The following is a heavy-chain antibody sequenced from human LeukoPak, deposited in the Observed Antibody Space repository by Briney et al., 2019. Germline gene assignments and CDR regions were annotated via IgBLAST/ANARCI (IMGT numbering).Heavy chain of an antibody. V-gene: IGHV3-33*01. D-gene: IGHD6-19*01. CDR3: ARDFGGIAVADNFDY. Sequence: PGGSLRLSCAASGFTFSSYGMHWVRQAPGKGLEWVAVIWYDGSNKYYADSVKGRFTISRDNAKNSLYLQMNSLRAEDTAVYYCARDFGGIAVADNFDYWGQGTLVTVSS. CDR1: GFTFSSYG. CDR2: IWYDGSNK. J-gene: IGHJ4*02.